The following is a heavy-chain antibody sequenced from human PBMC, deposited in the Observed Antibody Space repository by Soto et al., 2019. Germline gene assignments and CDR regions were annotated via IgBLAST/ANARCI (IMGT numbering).Heavy chain of an antibody. J-gene: IGHJ5*02. CDR2: IYYGGTT. CDR3: ARLGAYYHPLDP. D-gene: IGHD2-21*01. V-gene: IGHV4-59*08. Sequence: PEALSLTGCVYGGACSGCYWTWIRQPPGKGLEWVGYIYYGGTTSHNPSLKSRVTISLETSKNQFPLRLNSVPAADTAVYYRARLGAYYHPLDPWGPGTLVTVSS. CDR1: GGACSGCY.